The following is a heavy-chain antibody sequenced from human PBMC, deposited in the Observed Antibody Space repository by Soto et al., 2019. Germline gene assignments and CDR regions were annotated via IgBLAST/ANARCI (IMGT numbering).Heavy chain of an antibody. J-gene: IGHJ3*02. Sequence: GGSLRLSCAASGFTFSSYEMTWVRQAPGKGLEWVSYISSSGSTIYYADSVKGRFTISRDNAKNSLYLQMNSLRAEDTAVYYCARVYYDSSGYSDAFDIWGQGTMVTVSS. D-gene: IGHD3-22*01. V-gene: IGHV3-48*03. CDR3: ARVYYDSSGYSDAFDI. CDR1: GFTFSSYE. CDR2: ISSSGSTI.